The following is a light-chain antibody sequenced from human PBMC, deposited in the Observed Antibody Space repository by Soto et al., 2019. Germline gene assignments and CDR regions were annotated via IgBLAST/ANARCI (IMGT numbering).Light chain of an antibody. V-gene: IGKV3-15*01. CDR1: QNVAGD. Sequence: RVTTQSPATLSVSPGARATLSCRASQNVAGDLAWYQQKPGQAPRLLIYRTSTRATGIPARFSGSGSGTEFTLTISSLQSEDFAVYYCQEYNGRSSFGQGTKVEIK. CDR3: QEYNGRSS. J-gene: IGKJ1*01. CDR2: RTS.